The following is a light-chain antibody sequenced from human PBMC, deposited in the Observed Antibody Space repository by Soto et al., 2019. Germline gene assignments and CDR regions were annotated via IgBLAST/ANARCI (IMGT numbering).Light chain of an antibody. CDR3: QQYQTYSQ. V-gene: IGKV1-5*03. CDR2: KAS. CDR1: QSINTW. Sequence: DIQMTQSPSTLSASVGDRVTITCRASQSINTWLAWYQLKPGRAPKLLLYKASTLESGVPSRFSGSGSGTEFTLTISSLQPYDFATYYCQQYQTYSQFGQGTKVEIK. J-gene: IGKJ1*01.